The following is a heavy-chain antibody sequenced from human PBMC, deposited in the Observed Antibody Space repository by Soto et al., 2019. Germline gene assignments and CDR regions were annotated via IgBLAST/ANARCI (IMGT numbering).Heavy chain of an antibody. Sequence: PGGSLRLSCVGSGFDVTTNCMRWVRQAPGKGLECVSIVCTGGATHYADSVKGRFTISRDSSKNTVHLQMNNVRAEDTAVYYCVRDRRTISGIFPGYWGQG. V-gene: IGHV3-53*01. CDR2: VCTGGAT. J-gene: IGHJ4*02. CDR1: GFDVTTNC. CDR3: VRDRRTISGIFPGY. D-gene: IGHD1-1*01.